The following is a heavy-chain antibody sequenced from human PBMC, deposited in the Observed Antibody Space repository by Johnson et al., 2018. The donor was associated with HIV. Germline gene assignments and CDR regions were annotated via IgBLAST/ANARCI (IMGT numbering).Heavy chain of an antibody. CDR2: IKSKTDGGTT. J-gene: IGHJ3*02. CDR3: ATVVVITQDAFDI. D-gene: IGHD3-22*01. V-gene: IGHV3-15*01. CDR1: GFTFSNAW. Sequence: VQLVESGGGLVQPGGSLRLSCAASGFTFSNAWMSWFRQAPGKGLEWVGRIKSKTDGGTTDYAAPVKGRFTISRSESKNTLYLQMNSLKIEDTAVYYCATVVVITQDAFDIWGQGTMVSVSS.